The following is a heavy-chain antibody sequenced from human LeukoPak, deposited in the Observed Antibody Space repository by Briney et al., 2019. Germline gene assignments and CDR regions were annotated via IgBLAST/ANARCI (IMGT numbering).Heavy chain of an antibody. CDR3: ARGDWWATTIVDL. CDR1: GFTFNIYE. J-gene: IGHJ5*02. CDR2: ISTSDSTI. Sequence: PGGSLRLSCAASGFTFNIYEFNWVRQAPGKGLEWVSYISTSDSTIYYADSVKGRFTISRDNAKNSLYLQMSSLRLEDTAIYYCARGDWWATTIVDLWGQGTLVTVSS. D-gene: IGHD1-26*01. V-gene: IGHV3-48*03.